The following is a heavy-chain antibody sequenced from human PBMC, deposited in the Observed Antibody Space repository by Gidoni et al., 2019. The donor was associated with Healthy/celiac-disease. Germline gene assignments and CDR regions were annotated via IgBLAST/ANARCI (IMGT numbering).Heavy chain of an antibody. J-gene: IGHJ4*02. CDR1: GFTFTRSA. D-gene: IGHD1-26*01. CDR3: AAEGPGRRGELGDY. Sequence: QMQLVQSGPEVKKPGTSVKVSCKDSGFTFTRSAMQWVRQARGQRLEWIGWIVVGSGNTNYAQKFQERVTITRDMSTSTAYMELSSLRSEDTAVYYCAAEGPGRRGELGDYWGQGTLVTVSS. CDR2: IVVGSGNT. V-gene: IGHV1-58*02.